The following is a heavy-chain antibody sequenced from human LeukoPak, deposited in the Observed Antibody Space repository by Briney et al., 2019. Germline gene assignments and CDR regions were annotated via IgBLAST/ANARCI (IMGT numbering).Heavy chain of an antibody. Sequence: PSETLSLTCAASGYSISSGYYWGWIRQPPGKGLEWIGSICHSGSTYYNPSLKSRVTISVDTSKNQFSLKLSSVTAADTAVYYCATLSDQLLFTHYWGQGTLVTVSS. CDR3: ATLSDQLLFTHY. V-gene: IGHV4-38-2*01. J-gene: IGHJ4*02. CDR2: ICHSGST. D-gene: IGHD2-2*01. CDR1: GYSISSGYY.